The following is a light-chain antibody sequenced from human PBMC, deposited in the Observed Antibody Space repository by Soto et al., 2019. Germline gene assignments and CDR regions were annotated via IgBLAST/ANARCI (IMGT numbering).Light chain of an antibody. J-gene: IGLJ1*01. V-gene: IGLV2-14*01. Sequence: QSALTQPASVSGSPGQSITISCTGTTSDVGRYNYVSWYQQHPGKAPKLIIYDVSNRPSGVSNRFSGSKSGNTGSLTISGLQAEDEADYYCNSYTSSSTYVFGTGTKLTVL. CDR3: NSYTSSSTYV. CDR2: DVS. CDR1: TSDVGRYNY.